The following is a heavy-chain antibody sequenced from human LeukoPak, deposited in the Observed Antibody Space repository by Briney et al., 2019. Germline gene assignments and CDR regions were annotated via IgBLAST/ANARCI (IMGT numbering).Heavy chain of an antibody. D-gene: IGHD3-22*01. CDR1: GFTFSSYS. CDR3: TRDVDSSGYYYVPYYYYGMDV. J-gene: IGHJ6*02. V-gene: IGHV3-21*01. CDR2: ISSSSSYI. Sequence: GGSLRLSCAASGFTFSSYSMNWVRQAPGKGLEWVSSISSSSSYIYYADSVKGRFTISRDNAKNSLYLQMNSLRAEDTAVYYCTRDVDSSGYYYVPYYYYGMDVWGQGTTVTVSS.